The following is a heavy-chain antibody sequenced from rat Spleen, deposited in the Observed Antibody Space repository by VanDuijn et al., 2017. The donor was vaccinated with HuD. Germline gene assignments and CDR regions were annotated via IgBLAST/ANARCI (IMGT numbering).Heavy chain of an antibody. Sequence: EVQLQESGPGLVKPSPSLSLTCSVTGYSITSNFWCWIRKFPGNKMEWMGYISYSGNSGYNPSLKSRISITRDTSKNQFFLQLNSVTTEDTATYYCARYRDSYGHMGIFDYWGQGVMVTVTS. V-gene: IGHV3-1*01. CDR3: ARYRDSYGHMGIFDY. J-gene: IGHJ2*01. D-gene: IGHD1-12*01. CDR1: GYSITSNF. CDR2: ISYSGNS.